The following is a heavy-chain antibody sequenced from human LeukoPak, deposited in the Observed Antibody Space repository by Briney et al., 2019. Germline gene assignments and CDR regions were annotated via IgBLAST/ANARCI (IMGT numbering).Heavy chain of an antibody. D-gene: IGHD3-22*01. Sequence: GGSLRLSCAASGFTFSNYGMHWVRQAPGKGLEWVALISSDGSQKYYADSVKGRFTISRDNSKSTVYLQMNSLRVEDAAVYYCAKDRLTYYYDCSLRHWGQGTLVTVSS. J-gene: IGHJ4*02. CDR3: AKDRLTYYYDCSLRH. CDR1: GFTFSNYG. V-gene: IGHV3-30*02. CDR2: ISSDGSQK.